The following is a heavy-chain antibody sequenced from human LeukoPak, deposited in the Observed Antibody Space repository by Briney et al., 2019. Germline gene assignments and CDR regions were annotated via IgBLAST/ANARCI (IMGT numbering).Heavy chain of an antibody. CDR3: ARDAAAAGFGDFDY. D-gene: IGHD6-13*01. V-gene: IGHV4-4*02. CDR1: GDSISSSDF. J-gene: IGHJ4*02. CDR2: IYYSGST. Sequence: SGTLSLTRAVSGDSISSSDFWTWVRQPPGKGLEWIGYIYYSGSTNYNPSLKSRVTISVDTSKNQFSLKLSSVTAADTAVYYCARDAAAAGFGDFDYWGQGTLVTVSS.